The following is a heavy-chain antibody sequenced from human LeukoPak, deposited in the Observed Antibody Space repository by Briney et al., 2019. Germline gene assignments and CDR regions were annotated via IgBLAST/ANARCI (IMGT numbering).Heavy chain of an antibody. CDR2: IYYSGGT. J-gene: IGHJ4*02. V-gene: IGHV4-31*03. CDR3: ATTYCSGGACSRRYFDN. D-gene: IGHD2-8*02. CDR1: RGSISGSGYY. Sequence: SQTLSLTCTVSRGSISGSGYYWSWIRHHPGKGLEWIGYIYYSGGTYYNPSLRSRVTISVDTSKNQFFLHLSAVTAADTAVYYCATTYCSGGACSRRYFDNWGQGTQVAVS.